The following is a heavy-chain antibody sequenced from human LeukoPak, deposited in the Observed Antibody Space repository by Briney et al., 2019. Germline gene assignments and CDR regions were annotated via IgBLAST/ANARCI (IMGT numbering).Heavy chain of an antibody. J-gene: IGHJ2*01. CDR1: GVSISTYS. D-gene: IGHD1-26*01. Sequence: SETLSLTCTVSGVSISTYSWSWIRQPPGKGLEWIGYISYSGSTSYNPSLRSRVTISVDTFKNQFSLKLSSVTAADTAVYYCATDGNFDLWGRGTLVTVSS. CDR2: ISYSGST. V-gene: IGHV4-59*01. CDR3: ATDGNFDL.